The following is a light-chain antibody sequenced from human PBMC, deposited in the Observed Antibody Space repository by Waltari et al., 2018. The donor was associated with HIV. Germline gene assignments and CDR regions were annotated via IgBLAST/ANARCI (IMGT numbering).Light chain of an antibody. Sequence: EIVMTQSPATLSVSPGERASLSCRASQSVISSLAWYQQKPGQAPRLLIYGASTRATGIPARFSGSVSGTDFTLTISSLQSEDFAVYYCQQYNNWPRTFGQGTKVEI. CDR3: QQYNNWPRT. J-gene: IGKJ1*01. CDR2: GAS. CDR1: QSVISS. V-gene: IGKV3-15*01.